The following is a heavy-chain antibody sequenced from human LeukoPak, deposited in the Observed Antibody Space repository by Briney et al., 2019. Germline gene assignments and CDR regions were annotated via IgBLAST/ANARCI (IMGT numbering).Heavy chain of an antibody. V-gene: IGHV3-72*01. Sequence: GGSLSLSCAISGFTFSDHFLDWVRQAPAKGLEWVGRSRNKAKSYTIEYAASVEGRFTISRDDSKNSLYLQMDSLKTEDTAVYYCVRVGSVAGSDYLDYWGQGTLVTVSS. CDR3: VRVGSVAGSDYLDY. CDR2: SRNKAKSYTI. J-gene: IGHJ4*02. D-gene: IGHD6-19*01. CDR1: GFTFSDHF.